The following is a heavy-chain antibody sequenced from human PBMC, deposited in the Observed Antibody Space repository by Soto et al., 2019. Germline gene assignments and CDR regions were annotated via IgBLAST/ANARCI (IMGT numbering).Heavy chain of an antibody. V-gene: IGHV2-5*02. Sequence: QITLKESGPTLVKPTQTLTLTCTFSGFSVSTSGEGVAWIRQPPGKALEWLALIYWDDDERYSPFLQSRVTNTKDTTKNEVVLTMTNMDPVDTATYYCAHKGGRGAAMYVWGQGTTVTVSS. CDR3: AHKGGRGAAMYV. CDR2: IYWDDDE. D-gene: IGHD2-15*01. J-gene: IGHJ6*02. CDR1: GFSVSTSGEG.